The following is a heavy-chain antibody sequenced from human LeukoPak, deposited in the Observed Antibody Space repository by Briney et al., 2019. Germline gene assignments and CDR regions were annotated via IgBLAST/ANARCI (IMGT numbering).Heavy chain of an antibody. CDR3: AKSSYYDSSGYYREYYFDQ. CDR2: INHNGNVN. D-gene: IGHD3-22*01. V-gene: IGHV3-7*03. J-gene: IGHJ4*02. Sequence: PGGSLRLSCAASGFTFSSYWMNWARQAPGKGLEWVASINHNGNVNYYVDSVKGRFTVSRDNAKNSLYLQMSNLRAEDTAVYYCAKSSYYDSSGYYREYYFDQWGQGTLVTVSS. CDR1: GFTFSSYW.